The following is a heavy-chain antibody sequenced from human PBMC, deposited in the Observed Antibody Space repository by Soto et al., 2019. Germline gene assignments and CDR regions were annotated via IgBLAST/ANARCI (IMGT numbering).Heavy chain of an antibody. CDR2: ISGSGRRT. CDR3: AKDGGGAPIFGVVNNWFDP. Sequence: VQLVESGGGVVQPGRSLRLSCGASGFTFSNYAMSWVRQAPGKGLEWVSAISGSGRRTYYADSVKGRFTISRDNSKNTLYLQMNSLRAEDTAVYYCAKDGGGAPIFGVVNNWFDPWGQGTLVTVSS. J-gene: IGHJ5*02. D-gene: IGHD3-3*01. CDR1: GFTFSNYA. V-gene: IGHV3-23*04.